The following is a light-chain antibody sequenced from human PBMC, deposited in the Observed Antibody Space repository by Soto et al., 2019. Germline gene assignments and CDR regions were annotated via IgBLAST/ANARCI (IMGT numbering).Light chain of an antibody. CDR3: QQYGSSPPT. CDR1: QSVSSSY. J-gene: IGKJ1*01. Sequence: EIVWTQSPGTLSLSPGERASLSCRASQSVSSSYLAWYQQIPGQAPRLLINDASRRATGIPDRFSGSGSGTDFTLTISRLEPEDFAVYYCQQYGSSPPTFGHGTKVDIK. CDR2: DAS. V-gene: IGKV3-20*01.